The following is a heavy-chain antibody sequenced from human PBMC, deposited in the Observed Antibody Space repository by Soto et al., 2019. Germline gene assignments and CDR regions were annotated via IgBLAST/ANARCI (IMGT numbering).Heavy chain of an antibody. CDR2: IIPIFGTA. CDR1: GGTFSSYA. D-gene: IGHD6-13*01. Sequence: QVQLVQSGAEVKKPGSSVKVSCKASGGTFSSYAISWVRQAPGQGLEWMGGIIPIFGTANYAQKFQGRVTITAYDSTSTAYMEVSSLRSEDTAVYYCARPENIAEAPPHFDYWGQGTLVTVSS. J-gene: IGHJ4*02. V-gene: IGHV1-69*01. CDR3: ARPENIAEAPPHFDY.